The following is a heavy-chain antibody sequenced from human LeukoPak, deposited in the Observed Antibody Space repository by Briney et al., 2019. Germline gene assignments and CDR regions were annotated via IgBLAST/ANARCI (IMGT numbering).Heavy chain of an antibody. D-gene: IGHD2-2*01. CDR3: ATPGGFVVVPAARGGSYYYGMDV. V-gene: IGHV1-46*01. CDR1: GYTFTSYY. CDR2: INPSGGST. J-gene: IGHJ6*02. Sequence: ASVKVSCKASGYTFTSYYMHWVRQAPGQGLEWMGIINPSGGSTSYAQKFQGRVTMTRDTSTSTVYMELSSLRSEDTAVYYCATPGGFVVVPAARGGSYYYGMDVWGQGTTVTVSS.